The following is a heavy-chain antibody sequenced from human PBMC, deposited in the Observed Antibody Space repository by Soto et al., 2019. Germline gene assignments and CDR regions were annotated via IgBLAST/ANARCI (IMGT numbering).Heavy chain of an antibody. V-gene: IGHV3-53*01. CDR3: ARGESPLHX. J-gene: IGHJ5*02. Sequence: GGSLRLSCAASGFTVSSNYMTWVRQAPGKGLHWVSVIYSGGYAYYAGSVKGLFTVSRENSKNTLYLQMKSLRAEDTAVYYCARGESPLHXWGLVTLVTVSX. CDR1: GFTVSSNY. CDR2: IYSGGYA.